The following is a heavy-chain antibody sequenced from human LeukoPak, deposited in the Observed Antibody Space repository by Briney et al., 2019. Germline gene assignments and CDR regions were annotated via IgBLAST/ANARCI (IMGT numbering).Heavy chain of an antibody. CDR2: INSDGSWT. CDR3: AKQSAGSAAWYSLHYDF. D-gene: IGHD6-13*01. Sequence: GGSLRLSCAASGNYWMHWVRQAPGKGLVWVSHINSDGSWTSYADSVKGRFTISRDNSKDTLYLQMNGLRAEDTAVYFCAKQSAGSAAWYSLHYDFWGQGTLVTVSS. V-gene: IGHV3-74*01. J-gene: IGHJ4*02. CDR1: GNYW.